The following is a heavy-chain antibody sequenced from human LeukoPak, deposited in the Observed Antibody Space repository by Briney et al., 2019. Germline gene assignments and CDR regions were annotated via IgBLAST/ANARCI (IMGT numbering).Heavy chain of an antibody. V-gene: IGHV4-59*01. Sequence: SETLSLTCTVSGGSISSYYWSWIRQPPGKGLEWIGYIYYSGSTNYNPSLKSRVTISVDTSKNQFSLKLGSVTAADTAVYYCARGRYYGSGSYYTSDYWGQGTLVTVSS. CDR3: ARGRYYGSGSYYTSDY. J-gene: IGHJ4*02. CDR2: IYYSGST. D-gene: IGHD3-10*01. CDR1: GGSISSYY.